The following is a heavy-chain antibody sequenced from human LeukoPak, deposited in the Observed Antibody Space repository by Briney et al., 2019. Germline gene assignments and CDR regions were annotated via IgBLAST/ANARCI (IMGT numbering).Heavy chain of an antibody. D-gene: IGHD2-15*01. CDR2: ISAYNGNT. CDR3: ARGRGAKVVVVVAATFDY. V-gene: IGHV1-18*01. Sequence: ASVKVSCKASGYTFTSYGISWVRQAPGQGLEWMGWISAYNGNTNYAQKLQGRVTMTTDTSTSTAYMELRSLRSDDTAVYYCARGRGAKVVVVVAATFDYWGQGTLVTVSS. CDR1: GYTFTSYG. J-gene: IGHJ4*02.